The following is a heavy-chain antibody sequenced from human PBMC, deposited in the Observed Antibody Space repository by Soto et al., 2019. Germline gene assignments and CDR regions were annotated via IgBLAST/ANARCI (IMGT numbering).Heavy chain of an antibody. Sequence: QVQLVESGGGVVQPGRSLRLSCAASGFTFSSYGMHWVRQAPGKGLEWVAVISYDGSNKYYADSVKGRFTISRDNSKNTLYLQMSRLRAEDTAVYYCANTGFHDYGDYAWQNDWGEYYYYYMDVWGKETTVTVSS. CDR2: ISYDGSNK. D-gene: IGHD4-17*01. CDR1: GFTFSSYG. J-gene: IGHJ6*03. CDR3: ANTGFHDYGDYAWQNDWGEYYYYYMDV. V-gene: IGHV3-30*18.